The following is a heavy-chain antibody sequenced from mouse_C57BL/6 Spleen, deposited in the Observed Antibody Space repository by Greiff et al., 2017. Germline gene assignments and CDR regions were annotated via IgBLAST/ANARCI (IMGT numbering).Heavy chain of an antibody. J-gene: IGHJ1*03. CDR1: GYSITSGYY. V-gene: IGHV3-6*01. Sequence: EVKLMESGPGLVKPSQSLSLTCSVTGYSITSGYYWNWIRQFPGNKLEWMGYISYDGSNNYNPSLKNRISITRDTSKNQFFLKLNSVTTEDTATYYCAREGDYDDWYFDVWGTGTTVTVSS. CDR2: ISYDGSN. D-gene: IGHD2-4*01. CDR3: AREGDYDDWYFDV.